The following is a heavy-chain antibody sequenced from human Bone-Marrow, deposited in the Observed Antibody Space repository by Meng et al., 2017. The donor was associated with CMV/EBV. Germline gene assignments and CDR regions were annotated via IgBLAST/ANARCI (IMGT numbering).Heavy chain of an antibody. V-gene: IGHV3-53*01. Sequence: GESLKISCAVSGVSVSTNYFNWVRQASGKGLEWVSITYSDGTTQYADSVKGRFTVSRDKSENTLYLHMKSLRGNDTAIYYCVMSDSGGRSFESWGQGTLVTVSS. CDR2: TYSDGTT. J-gene: IGHJ4*02. D-gene: IGHD3-10*01. CDR1: GVSVSTNY. CDR3: VMSDSGGRSFES.